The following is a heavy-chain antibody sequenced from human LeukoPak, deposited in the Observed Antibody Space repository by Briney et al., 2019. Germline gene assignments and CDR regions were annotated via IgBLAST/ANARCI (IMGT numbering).Heavy chain of an antibody. Sequence: GGSLRLSCAASGFTFDDYAMHWVRQAPGKGLEWVSGISWNSGSIGYADSVKGRFTISRDNAKNSLYLQMNSLGAEDTALYYCAKDFPHSSGWTYFDYWGQGTPVTVSS. J-gene: IGHJ4*02. CDR1: GFTFDDYA. CDR3: AKDFPHSSGWTYFDY. CDR2: ISWNSGSI. D-gene: IGHD6-19*01. V-gene: IGHV3-9*01.